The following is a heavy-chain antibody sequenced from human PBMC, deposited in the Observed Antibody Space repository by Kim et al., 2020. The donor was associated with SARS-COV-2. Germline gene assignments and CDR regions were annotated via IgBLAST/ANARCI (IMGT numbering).Heavy chain of an antibody. D-gene: IGHD3-16*01. V-gene: IGHV1-18*04. CDR1: GYTFTSYG. CDR3: ARDKLGVGITFGGAYNWFDP. J-gene: IGHJ5*02. CDR2: INPYNGNT. Sequence: ASVKVSCKASGYTFTSYGINWVRQAPGQGLEWMGWINPYNGNTNYAQKLQGRVTMTTDTSTSTAYMELRSLRSDDTAVYYCARDKLGVGITFGGAYNWFDPWGQGTLVTVSS.